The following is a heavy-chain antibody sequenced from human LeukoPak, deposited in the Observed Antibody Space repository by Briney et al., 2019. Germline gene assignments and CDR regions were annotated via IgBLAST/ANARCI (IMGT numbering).Heavy chain of an antibody. Sequence: GGSLRLSCAASGFTFSSYTMNWVRQAPGKGLEWVSSISSSSSYIYYADSVKGRFTISRDNAKNSLNLQMNSLRAEDTAVYYCARDWEGPLGYFDYWGRGTLATVSS. CDR1: GFTFSSYT. D-gene: IGHD1-26*01. CDR2: ISSSSSYI. V-gene: IGHV3-21*01. CDR3: ARDWEGPLGYFDY. J-gene: IGHJ4*02.